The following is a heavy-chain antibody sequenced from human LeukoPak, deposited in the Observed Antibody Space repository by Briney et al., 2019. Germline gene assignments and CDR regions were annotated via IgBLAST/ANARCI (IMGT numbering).Heavy chain of an antibody. J-gene: IGHJ4*02. V-gene: IGHV3-43*02. D-gene: IGHD5-12*01. CDR2: ISSEGQTT. CDR3: ARATGYSWATNYFDS. Sequence: GGSLRLSCAASGFTFNNYAMHWVRQAPGKGLEWVALISSEGQTTYYADSVKGRFTISRDNSKNSLYLQMNSLRTEDTAFYYCARATGYSWATNYFDSWGQGTLVSVSS. CDR1: GFTFNNYA.